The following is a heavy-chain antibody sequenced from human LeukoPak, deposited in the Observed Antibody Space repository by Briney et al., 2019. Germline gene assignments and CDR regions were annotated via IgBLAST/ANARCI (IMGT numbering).Heavy chain of an antibody. Sequence: ASVKVSCKASGYTFTGYYMHWVRQAPGQGLEWMGWINPNSGGTNYAQKFQGRVSMTRDTSISTAYMELSRLRSDDTAVYYCARGALDCGGDCYSEDSYYYYMDVWGKGTTVTISS. V-gene: IGHV1-2*02. D-gene: IGHD2-21*02. CDR1: GYTFTGYY. J-gene: IGHJ6*03. CDR3: ARGALDCGGDCYSEDSYYYYMDV. CDR2: INPNSGGT.